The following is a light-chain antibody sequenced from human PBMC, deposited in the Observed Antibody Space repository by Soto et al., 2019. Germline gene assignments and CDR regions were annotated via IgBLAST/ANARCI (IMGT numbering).Light chain of an antibody. CDR1: QSITSF. J-gene: IGKJ2*01. CDR3: QHSYTTPYT. CDR2: TAS. V-gene: IGKV1-39*01. Sequence: DIQMTQSPSSLSASVGDRVTITCRASQSITSFLNWYQQRPGKAPKLLIYTASSLQSGVPSRFSGSGSGTDFSLTISNLQPEDFATYYCQHSYTTPYTFGQGTKLEIK.